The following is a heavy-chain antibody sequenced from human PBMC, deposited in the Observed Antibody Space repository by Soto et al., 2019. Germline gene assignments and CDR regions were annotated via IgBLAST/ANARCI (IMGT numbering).Heavy chain of an antibody. CDR3: ARLRWEDEKNYFDH. Sequence: SETLSLTCSVSGGSIRSADHYWSWIRQPPGKDLEWMGYIYHSGNTHYNPSLKSRITISIDTSTNRFSLNLTSVTAADTAVYFCARLRWEDEKNYFDHWGQGALVTVSS. CDR1: GGSIRSADHY. J-gene: IGHJ4*02. CDR2: IYHSGNT. V-gene: IGHV4-30-4*01. D-gene: IGHD4-17*01.